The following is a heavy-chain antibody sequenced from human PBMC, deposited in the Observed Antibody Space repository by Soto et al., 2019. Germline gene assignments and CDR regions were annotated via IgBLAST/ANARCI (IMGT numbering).Heavy chain of an antibody. Sequence: QVQLVESGGGVVQPGRSLRLSCAASGFTFSSYAMHWVRQAPGKGLEWVAVISYDGSNKYYADSVKGRFTISRDNYKNTLYLQMNSLRAEDTAVYYCAKDVILTGYKVTYYYYGMDVWGQGTTVTVSS. D-gene: IGHD3-9*01. CDR1: GFTFSSYA. CDR3: AKDVILTGYKVTYYYYGMDV. CDR2: ISYDGSNK. V-gene: IGHV3-30*18. J-gene: IGHJ6*02.